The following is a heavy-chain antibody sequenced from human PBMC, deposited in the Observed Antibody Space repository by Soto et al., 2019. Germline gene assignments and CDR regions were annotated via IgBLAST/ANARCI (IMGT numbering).Heavy chain of an antibody. D-gene: IGHD2-8*01. V-gene: IGHV3-64D*08. Sequence: PGGSLRLSCSASGFTFSSYAMHWVRQAPGKGLEYVSAISSNGGSTYYADSVKGRFTISRDNSKNTLYLQMSSLRAEDTAVYYCVKDLYYMTSPTFDSWGPGTLVTSPQ. CDR3: VKDLYYMTSPTFDS. J-gene: IGHJ4*02. CDR1: GFTFSSYA. CDR2: ISSNGGST.